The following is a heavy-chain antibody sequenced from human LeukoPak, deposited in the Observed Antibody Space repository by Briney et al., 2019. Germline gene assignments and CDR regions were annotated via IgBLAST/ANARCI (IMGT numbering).Heavy chain of an antibody. D-gene: IGHD5-24*01. Sequence: PSETLSLTCIVSVASVRSQYWNWIRQPPGKRLEWNGFVSYSGTTNYNPSLNGRVTISIDTSKNRVSLRLTSVTAADTAYYRCARGGRDGPVDFGGQGTLVTVSS. CDR3: ARGGRDGPVDF. CDR1: VASVRSQY. CDR2: VSYSGTT. J-gene: IGHJ4*02. V-gene: IGHV4-59*02.